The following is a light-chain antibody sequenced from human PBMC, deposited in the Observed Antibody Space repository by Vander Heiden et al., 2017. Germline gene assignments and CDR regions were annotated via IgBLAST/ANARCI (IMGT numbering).Light chain of an antibody. CDR3: QQSYSTPLT. CDR2: AAS. V-gene: IGKV1-39*01. Sequence: DIQMTQSPSSLSASVGDRVTITCRASQSISSYLNWYHQKPGKAPKLLTYAASSLQSGVPSRFSGSGSGTDFTLTISSLQPEDFATYYCQQSYSTPLTFGGGTKVEIK. J-gene: IGKJ4*01. CDR1: QSISSY.